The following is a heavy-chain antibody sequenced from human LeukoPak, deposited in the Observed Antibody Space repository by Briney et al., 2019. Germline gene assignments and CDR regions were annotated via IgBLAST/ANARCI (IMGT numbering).Heavy chain of an antibody. CDR1: GYTFTGYY. Sequence: GASVKVSCKASGYTFTGYYMHWVRQAPGQGLEWMGWINPNSGGTNYAQKFQGWVTMTRDTSISTAYMELSRLRSDDTAVYYCARETGSGSTGSDAFGIWGQGTMVTVSS. D-gene: IGHD3-10*01. J-gene: IGHJ3*02. CDR3: ARETGSGSTGSDAFGI. V-gene: IGHV1-2*04. CDR2: INPNSGGT.